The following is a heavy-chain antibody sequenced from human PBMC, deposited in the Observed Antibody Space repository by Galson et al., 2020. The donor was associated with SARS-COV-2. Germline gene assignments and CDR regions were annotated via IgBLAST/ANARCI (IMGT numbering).Heavy chain of an antibody. Sequence: GESLKISCAASGFTFSSYSMNWVRQAPGKGLEWVSSISSSSSYIYYADSVKGRFTISRDNAKNSLYLQMNSLRAEDTAVYYCARDSRVRTYGSGSYYTYYYGMDVWGQGTTVTVSS. CDR3: ARDSRVRTYGSGSYYTYYYGMDV. CDR1: GFTFSSYS. J-gene: IGHJ6*02. D-gene: IGHD3-10*01. CDR2: ISSSSSYI. V-gene: IGHV3-21*01.